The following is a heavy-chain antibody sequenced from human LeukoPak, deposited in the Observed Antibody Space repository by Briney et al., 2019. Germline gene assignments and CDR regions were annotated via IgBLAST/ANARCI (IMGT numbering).Heavy chain of an antibody. CDR2: IYYSGST. V-gene: IGHV4-61*08. Sequence: SQTLSLTCAVSGGSISSGGYSWSWIRQPPGKGLEWIGYIYYSGSTNYNPSLKSRVTISVDTSKNQFSLKLSSVTAADTAVYYCAREEVVIDAFDIWGQGTMVTVSS. D-gene: IGHD3-22*01. CDR3: AREEVVIDAFDI. CDR1: GGSISSGGYS. J-gene: IGHJ3*02.